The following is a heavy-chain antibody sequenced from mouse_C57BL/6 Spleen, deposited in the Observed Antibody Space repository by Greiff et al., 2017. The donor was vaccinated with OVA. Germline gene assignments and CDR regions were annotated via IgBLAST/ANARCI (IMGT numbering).Heavy chain of an antibody. Sequence: LQQSGAELVRPGASVKLSCTASGFNIKDDYMHWVKQRPEQGLEWIGWIDPENGDTEYDSKFPGKATITADTSSNTAYLQLSSLTSEDTAVYYCTTSAYSIDYWGQGTTLTVSS. CDR2: IDPENGDT. CDR1: GFNIKDDY. CDR3: TTSAYSIDY. J-gene: IGHJ2*01. V-gene: IGHV14-4*01.